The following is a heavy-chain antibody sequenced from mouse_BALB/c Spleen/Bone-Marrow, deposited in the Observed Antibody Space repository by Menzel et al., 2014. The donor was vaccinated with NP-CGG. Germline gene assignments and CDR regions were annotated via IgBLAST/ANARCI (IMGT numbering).Heavy chain of an antibody. D-gene: IGHD2-1*01. CDR3: ASPIYYGNYGFAY. V-gene: IGHV1-9*01. Sequence: QVQLQQSGAELMKPGASVKISCKATGYTFSSYWIEWVKQRPGHGLGWIGEILPGTGSIKYNEKFKGKATFTADTSSNTAYMQLSSLTSEDSAVYYCASPIYYGNYGFAYWGQGTLVTVSA. J-gene: IGHJ3*01. CDR2: ILPGTGSI. CDR1: GYTFSSYW.